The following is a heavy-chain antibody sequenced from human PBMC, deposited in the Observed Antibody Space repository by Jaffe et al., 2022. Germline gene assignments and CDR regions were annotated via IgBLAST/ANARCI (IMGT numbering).Heavy chain of an antibody. CDR3: AKDIGIAVGSAFDI. J-gene: IGHJ3*02. D-gene: IGHD6-19*01. CDR1: GFTFDDYA. CDR2: ISWNSGSI. Sequence: EVQLVESGGGLVQPGRSLRLSCAASGFTFDDYAMHWVRQAPGKGLEWVSGISWNSGSIGYADSVKGRFTISRDNAKNSLYLQMNSLRAEDTALYYCAKDIGIAVGSAFDIWGQGTMVTVSS. V-gene: IGHV3-9*01.